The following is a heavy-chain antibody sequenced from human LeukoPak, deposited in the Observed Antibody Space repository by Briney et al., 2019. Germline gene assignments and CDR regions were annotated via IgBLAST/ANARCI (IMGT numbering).Heavy chain of an antibody. CDR1: GFTFSSYS. CDR2: ISSSSTYI. D-gene: IGHD6-13*01. J-gene: IGHJ5*02. CDR3: ASQYTSSRIFDD. V-gene: IGHV3-21*01. Sequence: GGPLRLSCVASGFTFSSYSMNWVRQAPGKGLEWVSSISSSSTYIYYADSVKGRFTVSRDNAKNSLYLQMNSLRAEDTAVYFCASQYTSSRIFDDWGQGTLVTVSS.